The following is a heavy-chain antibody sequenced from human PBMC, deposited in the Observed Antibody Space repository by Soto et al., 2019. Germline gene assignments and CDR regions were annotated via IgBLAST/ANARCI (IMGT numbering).Heavy chain of an antibody. V-gene: IGHV4-31*11. Sequence: QVQLQESGPGLVKPSETLFLTCAVSGDSLSSGSYYWTWVRQHPGEGLEWMGYISSGGSPFYNPSLPSRVSLSLETSHNLFSLTLNSVTAAETAVYYCTLTHWAGGGCYVRDYWGQGTRVTVSS. CDR1: GDSLSSGSYY. D-gene: IGHD2-15*01. CDR3: TLTHWAGGGCYVRDY. J-gene: IGHJ1*01. CDR2: ISSGGSP.